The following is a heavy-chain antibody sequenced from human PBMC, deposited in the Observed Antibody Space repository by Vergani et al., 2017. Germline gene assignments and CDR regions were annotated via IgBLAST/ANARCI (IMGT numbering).Heavy chain of an antibody. Sequence: QVQLQESGPGLVKPSETLSLTCTVSGGSISSYYWSWIRQPAGKGLEWIGRIYTSGSTNYNPSLKSRVTMSVDTSKNQFSLKLSSVTAADTAVYYCAGVSVYGDYVGGAFDIWGQGTMVTVSS. D-gene: IGHD4-17*01. J-gene: IGHJ3*02. V-gene: IGHV4-4*07. CDR1: GGSISSYY. CDR3: AGVSVYGDYVGGAFDI. CDR2: IYTSGST.